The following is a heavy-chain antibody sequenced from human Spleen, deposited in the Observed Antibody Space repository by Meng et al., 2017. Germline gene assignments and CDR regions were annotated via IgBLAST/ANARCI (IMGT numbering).Heavy chain of an antibody. D-gene: IGHD6-13*01. V-gene: IGHV1-2*06. CDR2: INPNSGGT. CDR3: ARDEDISAAGYLLGDF. J-gene: IGHJ4*02. CDR1: GYTFTDYY. Sequence: ASVKVSCKASGYTFTDYYMHWVRQAPGQGLEWMGRINPNSGGTSFAQKFQARVTMTGDTSISTAYMELSGLRSDDTAMYYCARDEDISAAGYLLGDFWGQGTLVTVSS.